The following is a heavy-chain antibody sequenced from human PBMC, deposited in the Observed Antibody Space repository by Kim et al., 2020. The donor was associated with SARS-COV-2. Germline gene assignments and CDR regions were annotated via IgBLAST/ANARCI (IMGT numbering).Heavy chain of an antibody. V-gene: IGHV3-7*03. Sequence: GGSLRLSCAASGFTFSNSWMGWVRQAPGKGLEWVANIKRDGSEIFYVDSVKGRFTISRDNAKNSVYLQMDSLIPEDTAVYYCARDAAGYTPFDYWGQGTLVTVSS. CDR3: ARDAAGYTPFDY. D-gene: IGHD5-12*01. J-gene: IGHJ4*02. CDR1: GFTFSNSW. CDR2: IKRDGSEI.